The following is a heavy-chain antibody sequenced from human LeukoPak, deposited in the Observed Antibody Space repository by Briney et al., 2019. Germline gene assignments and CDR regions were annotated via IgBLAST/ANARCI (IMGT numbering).Heavy chain of an antibody. CDR3: ARLPGNYDFWSGYYTYDYFDY. Sequence: SETLTLTCTVSGGSISSSSYYWGWIRQPPGKGLEWIGSIYYSGSTYYNPSLKSRVTISVDTSKNQFSLKLSSVTAADTAVYYCARLPGNYDFWSGYYTYDYFDYWGQGTLVTVSS. D-gene: IGHD3-3*01. CDR1: GGSISSSSYY. CDR2: IYYSGST. V-gene: IGHV4-39*01. J-gene: IGHJ4*02.